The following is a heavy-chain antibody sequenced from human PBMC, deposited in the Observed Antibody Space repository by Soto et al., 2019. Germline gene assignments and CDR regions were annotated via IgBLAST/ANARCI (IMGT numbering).Heavy chain of an antibody. V-gene: IGHV3-23*01. CDR3: AKVFVFTIREGFDY. J-gene: IGHJ4*02. Sequence: PGGSLRLSCGASGFTFSSYAMSWVRQAPGKGLEWVSAITGSGDSTYYADSVKGRFTVSRDNSKNTLYLQMNSLRAEDTAVYYCAKVFVFTIREGFDYWGLGTLVTVSS. CDR1: GFTFSSYA. D-gene: IGHD3-3*01. CDR2: ITGSGDST.